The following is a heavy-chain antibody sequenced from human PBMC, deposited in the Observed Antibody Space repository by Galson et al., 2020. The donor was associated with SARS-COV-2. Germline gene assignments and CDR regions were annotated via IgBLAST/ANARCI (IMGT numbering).Heavy chain of an antibody. CDR2: ISSSGSTI. J-gene: IGHJ6*02. CDR1: GFTFSSYE. CDR3: ARTNGGVVPAAIRHYYYGMDV. D-gene: IGHD2-2*02. Sequence: TGGSLRLSCAASGFTFSSYEMNWVRQAPGKGLEWVSYISSSGSTIYYADSVKGRFTISRDNAKNSLYLQMNSLRAEDTAVYYCARTNGGVVPAAIRHYYYGMDVWGQGTTVTVSS. V-gene: IGHV3-48*03.